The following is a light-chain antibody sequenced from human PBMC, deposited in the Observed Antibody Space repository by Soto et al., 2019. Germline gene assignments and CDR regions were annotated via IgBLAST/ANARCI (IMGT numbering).Light chain of an antibody. CDR3: SSYEGSSPLDV. Sequence: LTQPASVSGSPGQSITISCTGTSSDVGGYNYVSWYQQHPGKAPKLMIYEVSNRPSGVSNRFSGSKSGNTASLTISGLQAEDEADYYCSSYEGSSPLDVFGTGTKVTVL. CDR2: EVS. CDR1: SSDVGGYNY. J-gene: IGLJ1*01. V-gene: IGLV2-14*01.